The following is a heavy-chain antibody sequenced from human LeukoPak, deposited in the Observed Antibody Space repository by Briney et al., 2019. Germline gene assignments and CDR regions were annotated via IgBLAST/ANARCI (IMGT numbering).Heavy chain of an antibody. V-gene: IGHV1-2*04. CDR2: INPNSGGT. D-gene: IGHD4-17*01. J-gene: IGHJ4*02. CDR3: AREDYGDYGGGFDY. Sequence: ASVKVSCKASGYTFTGYYMHWVRQAPGQGLEWMGWINPNSGGTNYAQKFQGWVTMTRDTSISTAYMELSRLRSDDTAVYYCAREDYGDYGGGFDYWGQGTLVTVSS. CDR1: GYTFTGYY.